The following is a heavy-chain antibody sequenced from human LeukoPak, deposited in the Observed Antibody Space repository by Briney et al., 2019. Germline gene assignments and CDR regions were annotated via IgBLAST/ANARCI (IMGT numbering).Heavy chain of an antibody. V-gene: IGHV3-23*01. D-gene: IGHD4-17*01. J-gene: IGHJ4*02. CDR3: AKEIRPNDC. CDR1: EFTFSSHG. CDR2: ISIGGDTT. Sequence: GGSLRLSCAASEFTFSSHGMCWVRQAPGRGLEWVSSISIGGDTTYSDSVKGRFTISRDNSKNTLYLQSDSLRAEDTAIYYCAKEIRPNDCWGQGTLVTVSS.